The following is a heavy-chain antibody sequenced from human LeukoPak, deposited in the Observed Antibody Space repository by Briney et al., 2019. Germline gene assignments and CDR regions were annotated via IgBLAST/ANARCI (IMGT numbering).Heavy chain of an antibody. J-gene: IGHJ2*01. CDR2: IDPSDSYT. Sequence: GESLKISCKGSGYSFTSYLITWVRQMPGKGLEWMGNIDPSDSYTNYSPSFQGHVTISADKSISTAYLQWSSLKASDTAMYNCARLHTSSWYFDLWGRGTPVIVSS. CDR3: ARLHTSSWYFDL. CDR1: GYSFTSYL. D-gene: IGHD6-13*01. V-gene: IGHV5-10-1*01.